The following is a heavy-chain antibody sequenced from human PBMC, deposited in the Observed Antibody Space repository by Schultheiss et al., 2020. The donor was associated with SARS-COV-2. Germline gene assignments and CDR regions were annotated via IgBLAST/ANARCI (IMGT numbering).Heavy chain of an antibody. V-gene: IGHV1-18*01. CDR3: ARDGVVPAKGYNWFDP. J-gene: IGHJ5*02. D-gene: IGHD2-2*01. Sequence: GESLKISCKASGYTFTSYGISWVRQAPGQGLEWMGWISANNGNRNYAQKFQGRVTMTTDTSTSTAYMELRSLRSDDTAVYYCARDGVVPAKGYNWFDPWGQGTLVTVSS. CDR2: ISANNGNR. CDR1: GYTFTSYG.